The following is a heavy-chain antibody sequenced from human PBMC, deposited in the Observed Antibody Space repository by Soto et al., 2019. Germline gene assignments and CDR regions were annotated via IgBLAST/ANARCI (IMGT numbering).Heavy chain of an antibody. CDR1: GFTFSGYA. V-gene: IGHV3-23*01. CDR2: IHGGGNSA. D-gene: IGHD2-15*01. Sequence: EVQLLESGGDLVQPGRSLRLSCAASGFTFSGYAMSWVRQAPGKGLEWVSVIHGGGNSAYYADSVKGRFTISRDNSKTTLYLQMGSLRGEATAVNSCARNRGGVPTSGPFAYWGQGPLLTVSP. CDR3: ARNRGGVPTSGPFAY. J-gene: IGHJ4*02.